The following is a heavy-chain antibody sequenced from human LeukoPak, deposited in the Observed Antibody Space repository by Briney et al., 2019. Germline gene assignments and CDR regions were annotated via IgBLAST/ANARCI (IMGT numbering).Heavy chain of an antibody. J-gene: IGHJ4*02. Sequence: SGGSLRLSCAASGFTFSNYGMHWVRQAPGKGLEWVAVISYDGSNKYYADSVKGRFTISRDNSKNTLYLQMNSLRAEDTAVYYCAKGSPNYSDSSGYYENFDYWGQGTLVTVSS. CDR2: ISYDGSNK. V-gene: IGHV3-30*18. D-gene: IGHD3-22*01. CDR1: GFTFSNYG. CDR3: AKGSPNYSDSSGYYENFDY.